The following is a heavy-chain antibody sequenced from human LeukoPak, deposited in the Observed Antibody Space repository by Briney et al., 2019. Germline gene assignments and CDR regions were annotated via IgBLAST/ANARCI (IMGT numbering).Heavy chain of an antibody. CDR3: AKAYGSGAYWHFDH. V-gene: IGHV3-43D*03. Sequence: HPGGSLRLSCAASGFTFDDYGMHWVRQAPGKGLEWVSLISWDGSNTYYADSVKGRFSISRDSRKNSLYLQMNSLRPEDTAFYYCAKAYGSGAYWHFDHWGQGTLVTVSS. CDR2: ISWDGSNT. J-gene: IGHJ5*02. CDR1: GFTFDDYG. D-gene: IGHD3-10*01.